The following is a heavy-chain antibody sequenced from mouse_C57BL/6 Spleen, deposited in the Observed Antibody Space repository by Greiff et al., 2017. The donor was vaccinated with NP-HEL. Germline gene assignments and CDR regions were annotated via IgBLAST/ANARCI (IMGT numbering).Heavy chain of an antibody. D-gene: IGHD4-1*02. Sequence: EVMLVESGGGLVQPGGSLSLSCAASGFTFTDYYMSWVRQPPGKALEWLGFIRNKANGYTTEYSSSVKGRFTISRDNSQSILYLQMNALRAEDSATYYCARSSTATPFDYWGQGTTLTVSS. CDR3: ARSSTATPFDY. V-gene: IGHV7-3*01. J-gene: IGHJ2*01. CDR1: GFTFTDYY. CDR2: IRNKANGYTT.